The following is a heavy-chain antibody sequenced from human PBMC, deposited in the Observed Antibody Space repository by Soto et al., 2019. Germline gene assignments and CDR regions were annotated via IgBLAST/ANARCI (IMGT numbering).Heavy chain of an antibody. CDR2: IYPGDSDT. Sequence: GESLKISCKGSGYSFTSYWIGWVRQMPGKGLEWMGIIYPGDSDTRYSPSFQGQVTISADKSISTAYLQWSSLKASDTAMYYCARALGVDIVATTEHHFAYWAREPWSPSPQ. CDR3: ARALGVDIVATTEHHFAY. J-gene: IGHJ4*02. D-gene: IGHD5-12*01. CDR1: GYSFTSYW. V-gene: IGHV5-51*01.